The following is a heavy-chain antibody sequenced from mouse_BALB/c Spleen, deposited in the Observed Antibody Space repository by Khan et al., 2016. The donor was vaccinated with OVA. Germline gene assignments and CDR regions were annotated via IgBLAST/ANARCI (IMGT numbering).Heavy chain of an antibody. CDR1: GFTFRSYS. CDR3: ASHLTGSFAY. V-gene: IGHV5-6*01. CDR2: ISSGGDYT. D-gene: IGHD4-1*01. J-gene: IGHJ3*01. Sequence: DVQLVESGGDLVKPGGSLKLSCAASGFTFRSYSMSWVRQTPDKRLEWVATISSGGDYTYYPDNVKGRFTISRDNAKTPLYLQMSSLKYEDTAMYYCASHLTGSFAYWGQGTLVTVSA.